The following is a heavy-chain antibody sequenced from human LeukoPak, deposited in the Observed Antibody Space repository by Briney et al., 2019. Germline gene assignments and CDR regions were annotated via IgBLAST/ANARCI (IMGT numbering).Heavy chain of an antibody. Sequence: SETLSLTCTVSGVSVSSGSYYWSWIRQPPGKGLEWIGYIYYSGSTNYNPSLKSRVTISVDTSKNQFSLKLSSVTAADTAVYYCARDPYGSGTGFDYWGQGTLVTVSS. V-gene: IGHV4-61*01. CDR2: IYYSGST. CDR1: GVSVSSGSYY. J-gene: IGHJ4*02. D-gene: IGHD3-10*01. CDR3: ARDPYGSGTGFDY.